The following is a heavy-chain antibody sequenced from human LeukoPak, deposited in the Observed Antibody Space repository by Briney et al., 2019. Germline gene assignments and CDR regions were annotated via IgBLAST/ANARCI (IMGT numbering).Heavy chain of an antibody. CDR2: IYYSGST. J-gene: IGHJ4*02. Sequence: RSSETLSLTCTVSGGSISSGDYYWSWIRQPPGTGLEWIGYIYYSGSTYYNPSLKSRVTISVDTSKNQFSLKLSSVTAADTAVYYCARVEWELLPTYWGQGTLVTVSS. V-gene: IGHV4-30-4*08. CDR1: GGSISSGDYY. CDR3: ARVEWELLPTY. D-gene: IGHD1-26*01.